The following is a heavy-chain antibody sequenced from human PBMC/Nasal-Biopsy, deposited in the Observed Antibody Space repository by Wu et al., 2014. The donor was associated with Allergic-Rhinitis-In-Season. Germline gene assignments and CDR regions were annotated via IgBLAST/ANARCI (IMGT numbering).Heavy chain of an antibody. D-gene: IGHD3-3*01. CDR3: ARDSLIFGVVITVIDAFDI. CDR2: IKDDGSDK. J-gene: IGHJ3*02. CDR1: GFTFNTYS. Sequence: LRLSCAASGFTFNTYSMNWVRQAPGKGLEWVANIKDDGSDKNYVDSVKGRFTISRDNAKNSLYLEMNSLRAEDTAVYYCARDSLIFGVVITVIDAFDIWGQGTMVTVSS. V-gene: IGHV3-7*01.